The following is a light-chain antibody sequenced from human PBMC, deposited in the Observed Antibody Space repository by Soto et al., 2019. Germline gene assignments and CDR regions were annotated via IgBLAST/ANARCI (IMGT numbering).Light chain of an antibody. CDR1: QSVISTY. CDR2: GAS. J-gene: IGKJ5*01. CDR3: QQYNNWPLLIT. V-gene: IGKV3-20*01. Sequence: EIVLTQSPGTLSLSPGERATLSCRASQSVISTYLAWYQQKPGQAPRLLIYGASSRATGIPDRFSGSGSGTEFTLTISSLQSEDFAVYYCQQYNNWPLLITFGQGTRLEI.